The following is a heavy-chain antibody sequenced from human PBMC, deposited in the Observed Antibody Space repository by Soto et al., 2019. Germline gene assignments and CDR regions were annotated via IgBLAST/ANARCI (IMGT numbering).Heavy chain of an antibody. CDR3: AKDGYKAKIGGMDV. V-gene: IGHV3-23*01. D-gene: IGHD1-1*01. J-gene: IGHJ6*02. CDR1: GFTFSSYA. Sequence: PGGSLRLSCAASGFTFSSYAMSWVRQAPGKGLEWVSAISGSGGSTYYADSVKGRFTISRDNSKNTLYLQMNSLRAEDTAVYYCAKDGYKAKIGGMDVWGQGTTVTVSS. CDR2: ISGSGGST.